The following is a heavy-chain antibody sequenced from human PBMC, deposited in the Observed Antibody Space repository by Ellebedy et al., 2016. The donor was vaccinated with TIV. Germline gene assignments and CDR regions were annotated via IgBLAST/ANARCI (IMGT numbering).Heavy chain of an antibody. V-gene: IGHV4-34*01. J-gene: IGHJ4*02. D-gene: IGHD3-22*01. CDR1: GGSFSGYY. CDR3: ARGKGVVVLFDY. Sequence: SETLSLTCAVYGGSFSGYYWSWIRQPPGKGLEWIGEINHSGSTNYNPSLKSRVTISVDTSKNQFSLKLSSVTAADTAVYYCARGKGVVVLFDYWGQGTLVTVSS. CDR2: INHSGST.